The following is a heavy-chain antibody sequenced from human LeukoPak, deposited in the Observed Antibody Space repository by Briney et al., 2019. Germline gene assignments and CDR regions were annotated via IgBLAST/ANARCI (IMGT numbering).Heavy chain of an antibody. CDR2: INHSGST. V-gene: IGHV4-34*01. J-gene: IGHJ4*02. D-gene: IGHD6-19*01. CDR3: AREWGERYSSGWYWDY. Sequence: SETLSLTCAVYGGSFSGYYWSWIRQPPGKGLEWIGEINHSGSTNYNPSLKSRVTISVDTSKNQFSLKLSSVTAADTAVYYCAREWGERYSSGWYWDYWGQGTLVTVSS. CDR1: GGSFSGYY.